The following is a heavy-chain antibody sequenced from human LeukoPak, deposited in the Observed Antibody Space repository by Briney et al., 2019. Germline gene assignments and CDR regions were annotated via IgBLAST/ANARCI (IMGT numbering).Heavy chain of an antibody. CDR1: GGSISSSSYY. J-gene: IGHJ2*01. Sequence: SETLSLTCTVSGGSISSSSYYWGWIRQPPGKGLEWIGGIYYSGSTYYNPSLKSRVTISVDTSKNQFSLKLSSVTAADTAVYYCARHVLSGYLNYWYFDLWGRGPLVTVS. D-gene: IGHD3-3*01. V-gene: IGHV4-39*01. CDR3: ARHVLSGYLNYWYFDL. CDR2: IYYSGST.